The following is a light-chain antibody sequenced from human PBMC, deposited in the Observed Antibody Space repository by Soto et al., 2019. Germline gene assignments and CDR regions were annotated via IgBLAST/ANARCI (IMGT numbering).Light chain of an antibody. Sequence: DIQMTQYPSTLSASVGERVTIPCRASQSVNNWLAWYQRKPGKAPKLLIHDASTLESGIPSRFSGSGSGTEFTLTISSLQPDDFATYYCQQYNSYWTFGQGTKVEIK. CDR1: QSVNNW. V-gene: IGKV1-5*01. J-gene: IGKJ1*01. CDR2: DAS. CDR3: QQYNSYWT.